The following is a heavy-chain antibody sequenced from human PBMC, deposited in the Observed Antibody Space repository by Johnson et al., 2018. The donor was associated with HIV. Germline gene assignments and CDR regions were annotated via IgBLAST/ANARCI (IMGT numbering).Heavy chain of an antibody. CDR2: ISYAGRNK. V-gene: IGHV3-30*04. J-gene: IGHJ3*01. Sequence: QVQLVESVGGVVQPGRSLRLSCAASGFTFSSYAMHWVRQAPGKGLEWVAVISYAGRNKYYADSVKGRFTSSRDNSKDTLYLQMNNLRDEDTAVHYCARENYRRRDAFDVWGQGTVVIVSS. D-gene: IGHD1-7*01. CDR3: ARENYRRRDAFDV. CDR1: GFTFSSYA.